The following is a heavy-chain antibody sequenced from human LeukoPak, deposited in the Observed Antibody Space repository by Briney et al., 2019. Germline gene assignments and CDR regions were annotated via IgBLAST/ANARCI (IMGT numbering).Heavy chain of an antibody. CDR1: GYTFTSYY. CDR3: AREVYSISSYYFDY. J-gene: IGHJ4*02. D-gene: IGHD6-6*01. Sequence: ASVTVSCTASGYTFTSYYMHWVRQAPGQGLEWMGIINPSGGSTSYAQKFQGRVTMTRDMSTSTVYRELSSVRSEDTAVYYCAREVYSISSYYFDYWGQGTLVTVSS. CDR2: INPSGGST. V-gene: IGHV1-46*01.